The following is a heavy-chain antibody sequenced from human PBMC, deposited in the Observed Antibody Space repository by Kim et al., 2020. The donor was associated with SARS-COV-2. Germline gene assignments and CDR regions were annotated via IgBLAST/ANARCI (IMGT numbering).Heavy chain of an antibody. V-gene: IGHV3-64D*09. CDR3: VKGLHSSSWPTNFDC. J-gene: IGHJ4*02. D-gene: IGHD6-13*01. Sequence: DSVKGRCTISRDNSKNTLYLQMNTLRPEYTAVYYCVKGLHSSSWPTNFDCWGQGARVTVSS.